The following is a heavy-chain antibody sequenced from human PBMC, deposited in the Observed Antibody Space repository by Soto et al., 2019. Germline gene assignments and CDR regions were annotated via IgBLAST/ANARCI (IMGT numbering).Heavy chain of an antibody. J-gene: IGHJ6*02. Sequence: EVQLVESGGGLVQPGGSLRLSCEASGFTFSPFWMGWVRQAPGTGLQWVATIKTDGGGKNYVDSVTGRFTISRDNDKNSLYLQLNALRAEDTGVYYCARPVRGSPEDVWGQWNTVTVSS. CDR2: IKTDGGGK. D-gene: IGHD3-16*01. CDR3: ARPVRGSPEDV. CDR1: GFTFSPFW. V-gene: IGHV3-7*05.